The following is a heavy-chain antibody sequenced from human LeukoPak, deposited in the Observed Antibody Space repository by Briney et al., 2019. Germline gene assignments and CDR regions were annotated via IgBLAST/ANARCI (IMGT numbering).Heavy chain of an antibody. V-gene: IGHV3-33*01. CDR1: GFTFSSYG. CDR3: ARGEITIFGVVIDYMDV. CDR2: IWYDGSNK. D-gene: IGHD3-3*01. J-gene: IGHJ6*03. Sequence: GGSLRLSCAASGFTFSSYGIHWVRQAPGKGLEWVAVIWYDGSNKYYADSVKGRFTISRDNSKNTLYLQMNSLRAEDTAVYYCARGEITIFGVVIDYMDVWGKGTMVTVSS.